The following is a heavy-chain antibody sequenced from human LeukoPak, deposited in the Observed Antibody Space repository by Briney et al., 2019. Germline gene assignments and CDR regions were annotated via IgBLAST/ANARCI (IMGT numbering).Heavy chain of an antibody. D-gene: IGHD3-16*02. CDR3: AKYVWGSYPTFEDY. CDR1: GGSISSYY. J-gene: IGHJ4*02. V-gene: IGHV4-59*01. CDR2: ISYSGST. Sequence: SETLSLTCTVSGGSISSYYWSWIRQPPGKGLEWIGYISYSGSTNYNPSLKSRVTISVDTSKNQFSLKLSSVTAADTAVYYCAKYVWGSYPTFEDYWGQGTPVTVSS.